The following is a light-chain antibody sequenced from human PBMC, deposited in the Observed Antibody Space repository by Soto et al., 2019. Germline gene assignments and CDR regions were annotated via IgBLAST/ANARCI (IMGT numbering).Light chain of an antibody. CDR2: DAS. CDR3: QQYGRSPYT. CDR1: QSVSSSY. V-gene: IGKV3-20*01. Sequence: EIVLTQSPGTLSLSPGERATLSCRASQSVSSSYLAWYQQKPGQAPRLLIYDASSMATGIPDRFSGSGSGTDFTLTISRLEPEDFAVYYCQQYGRSPYTFGQGTKLEIK. J-gene: IGKJ2*01.